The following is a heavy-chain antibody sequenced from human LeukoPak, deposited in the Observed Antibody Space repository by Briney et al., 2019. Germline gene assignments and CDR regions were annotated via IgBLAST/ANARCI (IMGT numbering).Heavy chain of an antibody. J-gene: IGHJ4*02. V-gene: IGHV3-74*01. Sequence: GGSLRLSCVASGFTFSSYWINWVRQDPGKGLVWLTRTSPDGRSTTYVDSVKGRFTISRDNAKNSLYLQTNSLRAEDTALYYCAKDKRGYSSGPFDYWGQGTLVTVSS. D-gene: IGHD6-19*01. CDR2: TSPDGRST. CDR3: AKDKRGYSSGPFDY. CDR1: GFTFSSYW.